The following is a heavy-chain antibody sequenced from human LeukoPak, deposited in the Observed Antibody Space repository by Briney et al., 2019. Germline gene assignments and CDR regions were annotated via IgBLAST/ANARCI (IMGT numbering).Heavy chain of an antibody. J-gene: IGHJ6*03. CDR2: IYNSGTT. V-gene: IGHV4-59*02. Sequence: SETLSLTCTVSGGSVRNYYWCWIRQPPGKGLEWIGYIYNSGTTNYNPSLKSRVTISVDTSKNQFSLKLSSVTAADTAVYYCARSSGNSWYFSHMDVWGKGTTVTVSS. CDR1: GGSVRNYY. CDR3: ARSSGNSWYFSHMDV. D-gene: IGHD6-13*01.